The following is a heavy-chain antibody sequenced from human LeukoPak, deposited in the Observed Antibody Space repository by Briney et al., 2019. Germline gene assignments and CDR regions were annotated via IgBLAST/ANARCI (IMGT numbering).Heavy chain of an antibody. CDR2: ICGSGGGT. CDR3: AKSVGAYYYDTS. V-gene: IGHV3-23*01. Sequence: PGGSLRLSCAASGFTFRGSAMSWVRQAPGEGVGWVSAICGSGGGTYYVDSVKGGLTFSRENSKSTLYLQMNSLRAEDTAVYYCAKSVGAYYYDTSGGQGTLVTVSS. J-gene: IGHJ4*02. D-gene: IGHD3-22*01. CDR1: GFTFRGSA.